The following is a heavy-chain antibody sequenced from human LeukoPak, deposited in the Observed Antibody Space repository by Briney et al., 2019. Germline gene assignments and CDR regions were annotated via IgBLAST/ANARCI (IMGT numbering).Heavy chain of an antibody. V-gene: IGHV4-39*07. Sequence: SETLSLTCTVSGGSISSSSYYWGWIRQPPGKGLEWIGSIYYSGSTNYNPSLKSRVTISVDTSKNQFSLKLSSVTAADTAVYYCARRPRRGHIGPDAFDIWGQGTMVTVSS. CDR1: GGSISSSSYY. D-gene: IGHD3-16*02. CDR2: IYYSGST. CDR3: ARRPRRGHIGPDAFDI. J-gene: IGHJ3*02.